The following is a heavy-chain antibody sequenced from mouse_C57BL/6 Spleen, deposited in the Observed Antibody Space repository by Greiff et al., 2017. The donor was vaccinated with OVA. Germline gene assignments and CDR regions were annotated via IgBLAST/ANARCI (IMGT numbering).Heavy chain of an antibody. J-gene: IGHJ2*01. V-gene: IGHV5-9*01. CDR2: ISGGGGNT. CDR3: ARHQGGFDY. Sequence: EVKVEESGGGLVKPGGSLKLSCAASGFTFSSYTMSWVRQTPEKRLEWVATISGGGGNTYYPDSVKGRFTISRDNAKNTLYLHMSSLRSEDTALYYCARHQGGFDYWGQGTTLTVSS. CDR1: GFTFSSYT.